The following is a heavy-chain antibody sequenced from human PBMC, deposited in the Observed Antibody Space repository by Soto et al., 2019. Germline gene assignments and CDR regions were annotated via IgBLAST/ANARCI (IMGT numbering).Heavy chain of an antibody. CDR2: IIPIFGTA. D-gene: IGHD3-22*01. J-gene: IGHJ1*01. Sequence: SVEVSFKASGGTFISYAISWVREAPGQGLEWMGGIIPIFGTANYAQKFQGRVTITADESTSTAYMELSSLRSEDTAVYYCARNLRHYYDSSGYYFEYFQHWGQGTLVTV. V-gene: IGHV1-69*13. CDR3: ARNLRHYYDSSGYYFEYFQH. CDR1: GGTFISYA.